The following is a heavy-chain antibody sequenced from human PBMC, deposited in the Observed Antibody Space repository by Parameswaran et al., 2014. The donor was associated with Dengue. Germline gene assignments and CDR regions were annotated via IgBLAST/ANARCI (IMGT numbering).Heavy chain of an antibody. CDR3: ARDRDGSGEN. J-gene: IGHJ4*02. D-gene: IGHD3-10*01. V-gene: IGHV1-69*01. CDR2: IIPIFGTA. Sequence: SWVRQAPGQGLEWMGGIIPIFGTANYAQKFQGRVTITADESTSTAYMELSSLRSEDTAVYYCARDRDGSGENWGQGTLVTVSS.